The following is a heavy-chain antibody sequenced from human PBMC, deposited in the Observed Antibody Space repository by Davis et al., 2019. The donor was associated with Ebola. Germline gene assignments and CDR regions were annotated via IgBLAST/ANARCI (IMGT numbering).Heavy chain of an antibody. J-gene: IGHJ4*02. CDR3: AKAKTPPGYYDSSGFYY. CDR2: ISGNGGNT. D-gene: IGHD3-22*01. V-gene: IGHV3-23*01. CDR1: GFTFYTYD. Sequence: GESLKISCTGSGFTFYTYDMSWVRQGPGQGLEWVSTISGNGGNTYYADSVKGRFTVSRDTSKNTHYLQMSSLRAEDTAIYYCAKAKTPPGYYDSSGFYYWGQGTLVTVSS.